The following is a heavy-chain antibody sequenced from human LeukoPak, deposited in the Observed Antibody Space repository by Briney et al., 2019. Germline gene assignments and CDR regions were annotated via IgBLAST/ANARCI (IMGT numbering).Heavy chain of an antibody. J-gene: IGHJ4*02. CDR2: INPNSGGT. D-gene: IGHD3-22*01. Sequence: ASVKVSCKASGYTFTGYYMHWVRQAPGQGLEWMGWINPNSGGTNYAQKFQGRVTMTRDTSISTAYMELSRLRSDDTAVYYCARGRYYCDSSVYYGIFDYWGQGTLVTFS. CDR3: ARGRYYCDSSVYYGIFDY. V-gene: IGHV1-2*02. CDR1: GYTFTGYY.